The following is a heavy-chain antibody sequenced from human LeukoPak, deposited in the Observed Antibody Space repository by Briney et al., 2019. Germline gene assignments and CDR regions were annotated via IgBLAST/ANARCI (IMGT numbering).Heavy chain of an antibody. V-gene: IGHV3-74*01. CDR2: ISSDESST. Sequence: GGSLRLSYAASGFTFSSYWMHWVRQAPGRGLVWVSRISSDESSTSYADSVKGRFTISRDNTKNTLYLQMNSLRVEDTAVYYCARAHAVAGTNWFDPWGQGTLVTVSS. CDR1: GFTFSSYW. CDR3: ARAHAVAGTNWFDP. J-gene: IGHJ5*02. D-gene: IGHD6-19*01.